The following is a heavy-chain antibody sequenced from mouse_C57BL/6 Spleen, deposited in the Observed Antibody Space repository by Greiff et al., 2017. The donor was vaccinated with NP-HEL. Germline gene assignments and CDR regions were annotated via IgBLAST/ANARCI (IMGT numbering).Heavy chain of an antibody. V-gene: IGHV1-64*01. CDR3: ARAGGFYFFDD. Sequence: QVQLQQPGAELVKPGASVKLSCKASGYTFTSYWMHWVKQRPGQGLEWIGMIHPNSGSTNYNEKFKSKATLTVDKSSSTAYMQLSSLTSEDSAVYYCARAGGFYFFDDWGQGTTLTVSS. CDR2: IHPNSGST. D-gene: IGHD1-1*01. J-gene: IGHJ2*01. CDR1: GYTFTSYW.